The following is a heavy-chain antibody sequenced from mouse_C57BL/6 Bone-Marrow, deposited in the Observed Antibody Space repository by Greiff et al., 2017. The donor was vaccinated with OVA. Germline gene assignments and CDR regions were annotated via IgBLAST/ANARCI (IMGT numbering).Heavy chain of an antibody. CDR3: TRCPFYDYVLYWYFDD. D-gene: IGHD2-4*01. CDR1: GYTFTDYE. CDR2: IDPETGGT. Sequence: VQLQQSGAELVRPGASVTLSCKASGYTFTDYEMHWVKQTPVHGLEWIGAIDPETGGTAYNQKFKGKAILTADKSSSTAYMELRSLTSEDSAVYYCTRCPFYDYVLYWYFDDWGTGTTVTVSS. V-gene: IGHV1-15*01. J-gene: IGHJ1*03.